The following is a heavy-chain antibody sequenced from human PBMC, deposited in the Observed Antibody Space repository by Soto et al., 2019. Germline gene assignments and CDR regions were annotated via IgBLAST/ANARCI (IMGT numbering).Heavy chain of an antibody. CDR1: GFTFSGSA. CDR3: TPILGDPGDFDY. J-gene: IGHJ4*02. V-gene: IGHV3-73*01. CDR2: IRSKANSYAT. Sequence: GGSLRLSCAASGFTFSGSAMHWVRQASGKGLEWVGRIRSKANSYATAYAASVKGRFTISRDDSKNTAYLQLNSLKTEDTAVYYCTPILGDPGDFDYWGQGTLGTVSS. D-gene: IGHD3-16*01.